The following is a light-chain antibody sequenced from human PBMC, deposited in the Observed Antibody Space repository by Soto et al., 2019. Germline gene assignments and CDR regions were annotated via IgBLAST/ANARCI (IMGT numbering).Light chain of an antibody. CDR2: DAS. V-gene: IGKV3-11*01. CDR1: QSVSSY. Sequence: EIVLTQSPATLSLSPGERATLSCRASQSVSSYLAWYQQKPGQAPRLLIFDASNRATGIPARFSGSGSGTDFTLTTSSLEPEDFGVYYCQQRGSWPRTFGQGTKLEI. J-gene: IGKJ2*02. CDR3: QQRGSWPRT.